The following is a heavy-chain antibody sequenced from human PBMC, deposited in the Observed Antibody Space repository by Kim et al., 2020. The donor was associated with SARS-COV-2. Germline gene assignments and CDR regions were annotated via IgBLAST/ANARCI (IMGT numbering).Heavy chain of an antibody. V-gene: IGHV4-39*01. CDR2: ISYSGIT. J-gene: IGHJ4*02. CDR1: GGSISSTGYY. Sequence: SETLSLTCSVSGGSISSTGYYWGWIRQPPGLDLIGTISYSGITNYNPSLKSRVTISVDTSKNQFFLKLSSVTAADTAVYYCARSAGRNNFEFWGQGTLVTVSS. CDR3: ARSAGRNNFEF.